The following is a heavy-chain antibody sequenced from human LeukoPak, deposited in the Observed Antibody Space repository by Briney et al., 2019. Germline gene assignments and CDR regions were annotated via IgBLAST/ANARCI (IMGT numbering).Heavy chain of an antibody. CDR1: GFTFSDYY. V-gene: IGHV3-23*01. Sequence: GGSLRLSCAASGFTFSDYYMSWIRQAPGKGLEWVASISPGGGTTYYADSVKGRFTISRDNSKNTLYLQMNSLRVEDTAVYYCTKPDCPSTSCYTLDYWGQGILVTVSS. J-gene: IGHJ4*02. CDR2: ISPGGGTT. CDR3: TKPDCPSTSCYTLDY. D-gene: IGHD2-2*02.